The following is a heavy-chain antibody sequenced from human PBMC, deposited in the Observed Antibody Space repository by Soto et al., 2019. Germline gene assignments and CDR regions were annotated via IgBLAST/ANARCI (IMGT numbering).Heavy chain of an antibody. V-gene: IGHV4-39*01. CDR1: GGSISSSSYY. CDR2: MYYSGTP. D-gene: IGHD5-18*01. CDR3: ARTPEVDTAMAIYYYYYMDV. J-gene: IGHJ6*03. Sequence: SETLSLTCTVSGGSISSSSYYWGWIRQPPGKGLEWIGTMYYSGTPYYSPSLKSRVTISVDTSKNQFSLKLSSVTAADTAVYYCARTPEVDTAMAIYYYYYMDVWGKGTTVTVSS.